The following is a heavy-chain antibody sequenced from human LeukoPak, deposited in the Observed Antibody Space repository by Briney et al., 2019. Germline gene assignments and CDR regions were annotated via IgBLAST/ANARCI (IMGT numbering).Heavy chain of an antibody. CDR2: ISYDGSNK. Sequence: GRSLRLSCAASGFTFSSYGMHWVRQAPGKGLEWVAVISYDGSNKYYADSVKGRFTISRDNSKNKLYLQMNSLRAEDTAVYYCAKAKLGSSGFGFGYWGQGTLVTVSS. CDR3: AKAKLGSSGFGFGY. J-gene: IGHJ4*02. D-gene: IGHD3-22*01. CDR1: GFTFSSYG. V-gene: IGHV3-30*18.